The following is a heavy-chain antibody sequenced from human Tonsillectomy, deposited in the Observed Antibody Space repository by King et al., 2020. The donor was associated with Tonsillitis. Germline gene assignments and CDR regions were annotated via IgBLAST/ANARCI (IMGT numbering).Heavy chain of an antibody. D-gene: IGHD5-12*01. V-gene: IGHV3-23*04. J-gene: IGHJ4*02. Sequence: VQLVESGGGLVQPGGSLRLSCAAWGFSFSSYAMTWFRQAPGKRLEWVSGISGSGADTYYADSAKGRFTISRDNSKNTLYLQMNSLRVEDTAVCFCAKDGPEVTTMQGFFDYWGQGTLVTVSS. CDR2: ISGSGADT. CDR1: GFSFSSYA. CDR3: AKDGPEVTTMQGFFDY.